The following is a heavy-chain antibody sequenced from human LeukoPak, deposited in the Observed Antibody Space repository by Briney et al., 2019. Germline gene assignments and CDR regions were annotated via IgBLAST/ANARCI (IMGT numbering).Heavy chain of an antibody. CDR1: GGSISSGSYY. Sequence: SETLSLTCTVSGGSISSGSYYWSWIRQPAGKGLEWIGRIYTSGSTNYNPSLKSRVTISVDTSKNQFSLKLSSVTAADTAVYYCARDSLTIFGVDQGYFDYWGQGTLVTVSS. V-gene: IGHV4-61*02. CDR2: IYTSGST. J-gene: IGHJ4*02. D-gene: IGHD3-3*01. CDR3: ARDSLTIFGVDQGYFDY.